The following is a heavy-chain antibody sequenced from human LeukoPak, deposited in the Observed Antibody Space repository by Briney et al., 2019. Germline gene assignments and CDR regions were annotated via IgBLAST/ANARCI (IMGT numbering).Heavy chain of an antibody. V-gene: IGHV3-48*04. CDR2: ISHRSSTK. CDR1: GFNLVKYS. J-gene: IGHJ3*02. Sequence: GGSLRLSCKATGFNLVKYSLNWVRQAPGKGLEWVSYISHRSSTKDYSDSVKGRFTVSRDNAKNSLYLEMNSLRAEDTAVYYCATDPYYYDSGSGDETVAIWGQGTMVTVSS. D-gene: IGHD3-10*01. CDR3: ATDPYYYDSGSGDETVAI.